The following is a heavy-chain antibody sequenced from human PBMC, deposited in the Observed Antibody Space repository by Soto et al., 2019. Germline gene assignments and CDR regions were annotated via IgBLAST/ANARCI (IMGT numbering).Heavy chain of an antibody. CDR2: IIPIFGSI. J-gene: IGHJ3*02. V-gene: IGHV1-69*06. CDR1: GGTLSTYG. CDR3: ASRERLDAFDI. D-gene: IGHD1-26*01. Sequence: ASVKFSCTASGGTLSTYGITWVRQASGQGLEWMGGIIPIFGSINFAQKFQGRLTITPDKSTSTVYMELSSLTSEDTAVYYCASRERLDAFDIWGQGTMVTVSS.